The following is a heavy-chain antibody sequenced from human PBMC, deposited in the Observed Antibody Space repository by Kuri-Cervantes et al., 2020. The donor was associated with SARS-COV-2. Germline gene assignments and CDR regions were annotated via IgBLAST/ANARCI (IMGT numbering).Heavy chain of an antibody. V-gene: IGHV3-13*01. CDR3: ARGLNGMDV. CDR2: IGTAGDT. Sequence: SLKISCAAAEFTYSSYDMHGLRQATGKGMEWVSAIGTAGDTYYPGSVKGRFTISRENAKNSLYLQMNSMRAGDTAVYYCARGLNGMDVWGQGTTVTVSS. J-gene: IGHJ6*02. CDR1: EFTYSSYD.